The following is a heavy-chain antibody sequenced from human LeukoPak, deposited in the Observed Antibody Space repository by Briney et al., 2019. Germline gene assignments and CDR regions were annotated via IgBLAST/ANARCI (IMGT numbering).Heavy chain of an antibody. V-gene: IGHV3-74*01. Sequence: QPGGSLRLSCAASGFTFSSYWMHRVRQAPGKGLVWVSRINSDGSSTSYADSVKGRFTISRDNAKNTLYLQMNSLRAEDTAVYYCARSARFGLYYFDYWGQGTLVTVSS. D-gene: IGHD3-16*01. CDR1: GFTFSSYW. CDR3: ARSARFGLYYFDY. J-gene: IGHJ4*02. CDR2: INSDGSST.